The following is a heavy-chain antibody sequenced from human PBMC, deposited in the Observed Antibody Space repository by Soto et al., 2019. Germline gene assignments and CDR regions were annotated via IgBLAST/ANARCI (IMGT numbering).Heavy chain of an antibody. CDR1: GCSLSSSSYY. CDR2: VYYGGST. V-gene: IGHV4-39*01. Sequence: SETLSLTCTLSGCSLSSSSYYWGWVRQPPGKGLEWIGNVYYGGSTYYNPSLKSRVTISVETSKSQFSLKLSSVTTADTAVYYCAGGDYYHSSGYYFYYYTMDVWGQGTTVTVSS. CDR3: AGGDYYHSSGYYFYYYTMDV. J-gene: IGHJ6*02. D-gene: IGHD3-22*01.